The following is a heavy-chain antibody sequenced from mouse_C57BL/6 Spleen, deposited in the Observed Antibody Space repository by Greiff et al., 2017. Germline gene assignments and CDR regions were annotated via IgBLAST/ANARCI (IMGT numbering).Heavy chain of an antibody. V-gene: IGHV14-4*01. J-gene: IGHJ2*01. D-gene: IGHD1-1*01. CDR1: GFNIKDDY. CDR3: TTVYYGSSPGY. CDR2: IDPENGDT. Sequence: VQLQQSGAELVRPGASVKLSCTASGFNIKDDYMHWVKQRPEQGLEWIGWIDPENGDTEYASKFQGKATITADTSSNTAYLQLSSLTSEDTAVYYCTTVYYGSSPGYWGQGTTLTVSS.